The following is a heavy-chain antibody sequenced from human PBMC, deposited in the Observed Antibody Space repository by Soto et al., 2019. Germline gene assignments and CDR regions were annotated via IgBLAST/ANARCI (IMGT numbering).Heavy chain of an antibody. CDR3: ARDHPLTTLGYYYYGMDV. CDR1: GYTFTSYG. D-gene: IGHD3-16*01. J-gene: IGHJ6*02. V-gene: IGHV1-18*01. Sequence: QVQLVQSGAEVKKPGASVKVSCKASGYTFTSYGISWVRQAPGQGLEWMGWISAYNGNTNYAQKLQGRVTMTKDTSKSTAYMELRSLRSDDTAVYYWARDHPLTTLGYYYYGMDVWGQGTTVTVSS. CDR2: ISAYNGNT.